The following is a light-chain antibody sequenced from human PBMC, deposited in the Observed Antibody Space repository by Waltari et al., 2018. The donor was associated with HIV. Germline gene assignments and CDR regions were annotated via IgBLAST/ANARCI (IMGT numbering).Light chain of an antibody. Sequence: EIVLTQSPGTLSLSPGERATLSCRASQRVSSSYLAWYQQKPGQAPRLLIYGASSRATCIPDRFSGSGSGTDFTLTISRLEPEDFAVYYCQQYGSSPRTFGQGTKVEIK. CDR1: QRVSSSY. V-gene: IGKV3-20*01. CDR2: GAS. CDR3: QQYGSSPRT. J-gene: IGKJ1*01.